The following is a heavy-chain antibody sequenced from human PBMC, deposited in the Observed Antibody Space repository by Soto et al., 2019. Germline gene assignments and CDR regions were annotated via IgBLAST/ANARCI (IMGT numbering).Heavy chain of an antibody. D-gene: IGHD2-15*01. CDR2: IIAINGIA. Sequence: SVKVSFKASGGTFSSYTISWVRQAPGQGLEWMGRIIAINGIANYAQKFQGRDTITRDTSASTAYMELSSLRSEDTAVYYCARDLGGWPDYWGQGTLVTVS. CDR3: ARDLGGWPDY. J-gene: IGHJ4*02. V-gene: IGHV1-69*04. CDR1: GGTFSSYT.